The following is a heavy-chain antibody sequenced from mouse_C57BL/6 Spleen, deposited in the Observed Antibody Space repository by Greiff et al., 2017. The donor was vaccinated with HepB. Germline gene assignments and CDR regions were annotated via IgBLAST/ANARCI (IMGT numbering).Heavy chain of an antibody. V-gene: IGHV14-4*01. CDR1: GFNIKDDY. CDR3: TTGNYYGNYFDY. D-gene: IGHD1-1*01. Sequence: EVQLVESGAELVRPGASVKLSCTASGFNIKDDYMHWVKQRPEQGLEWIGWIDPENGDTEYASKFQGKATITADTSSNTAYLQLSSLTSEDTAVYYCTTGNYYGNYFDYWGQGTTLTVSS. CDR2: IDPENGDT. J-gene: IGHJ2*01.